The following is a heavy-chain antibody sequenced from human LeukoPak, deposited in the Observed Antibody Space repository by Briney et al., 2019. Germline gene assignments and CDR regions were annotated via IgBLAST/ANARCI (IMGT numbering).Heavy chain of an antibody. V-gene: IGHV5-51*01. CDR3: ARFALSSSLDY. J-gene: IGHJ4*02. Sequence: GESLKISCKGSGYSFTSYWIGWVRQMPGKGLEWMGIIYPGDSDTRYSPSFQGQVTFSVDTSTSTVYLQWSSLKASDTAIYYCARFALSSSLDYWGQGTLVTVSP. CDR1: GYSFTSYW. CDR2: IYPGDSDT. D-gene: IGHD6-13*01.